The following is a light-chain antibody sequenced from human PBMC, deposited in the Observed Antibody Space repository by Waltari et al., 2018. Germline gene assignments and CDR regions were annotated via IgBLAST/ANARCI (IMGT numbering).Light chain of an antibody. J-gene: IGLJ1*01. CDR2: EVT. V-gene: IGLV2-14*01. CDR3: SSFTTTSTSV. Sequence: QSALTQPASVSGSLGQSITISCTGTSGDIGSYNSVSWYHKYPGKAPKLIIFEVTNRPSGVSYRFSGSKSGNTASLTISRLQGQDEADYYCSSFTTTSTSVFGTGTKVSVL. CDR1: SGDIGSYNS.